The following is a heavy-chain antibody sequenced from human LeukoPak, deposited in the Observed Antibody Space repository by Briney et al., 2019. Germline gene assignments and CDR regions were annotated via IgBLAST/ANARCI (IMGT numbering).Heavy chain of an antibody. CDR2: ISGSGGTT. V-gene: IGHV3-23*01. J-gene: IGHJ6*03. D-gene: IGHD3-10*01. Sequence: GGSLRLSCVPSGFTFSSFAMTWVRQAPGKGLEWVSSISGSGGTTYYADSIKGRFTISRDSSKNMLYLQMNRLRAEDTAVYYCAKSPYFYNSGRYVDVWGKGTTVTVSS. CDR3: AKSPYFYNSGRYVDV. CDR1: GFTFSSFA.